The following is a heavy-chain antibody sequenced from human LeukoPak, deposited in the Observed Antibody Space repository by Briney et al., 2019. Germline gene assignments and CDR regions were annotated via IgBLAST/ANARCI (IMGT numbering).Heavy chain of an antibody. CDR3: RAAGGGGVGTDTRDY. Sequence: GGSLRLSCAASGFTFSSYGMHWVRQAPGKGLEWVAFIRYDGSNKYYADSVKGRFTISRDNSKNTLYLQMNSLRAEDTAVDYCRAAGGGGVGTDTRDYWGQGTLVTVSS. CDR2: IRYDGSNK. CDR1: GFTFSSYG. J-gene: IGHJ4*02. V-gene: IGHV3-30*02. D-gene: IGHD6-13*01.